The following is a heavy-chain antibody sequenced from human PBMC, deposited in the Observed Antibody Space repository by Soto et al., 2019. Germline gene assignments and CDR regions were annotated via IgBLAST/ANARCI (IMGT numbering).Heavy chain of an antibody. D-gene: IGHD3-3*01. J-gene: IGHJ6*03. CDR2: ISSSSSYI. CDR1: GFTFSSYS. CDR3: ARGTDFGGDYYYYYYMDV. Sequence: EVQLVESGGGLVKPGGSLRLSCAASGFTFSSYSMNWVRQAPGKGLEWVSSISSSSSYIYYADSVKGRFTISRDNAKNSLYPQMNSLRAEDTAVYYCARGTDFGGDYYYYYYMDVWGKGTTVTVSS. V-gene: IGHV3-21*01.